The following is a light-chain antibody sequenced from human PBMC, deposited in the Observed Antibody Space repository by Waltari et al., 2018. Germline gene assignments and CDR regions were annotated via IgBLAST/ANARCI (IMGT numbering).Light chain of an antibody. V-gene: IGKV1-39*01. J-gene: IGKJ2*01. CDR3: QQSYGRPYT. Sequence: DIQMTQSPSSLSASVGDRVTLTCRASHRLNYLLNWYQQKPGKAPKLLIFAASRLQDGVPSRFSGTGSETDFTLTIAGLQPEDFATYFCQQSYGRPYTFGQGTKLEI. CDR2: AAS. CDR1: HRLNYL.